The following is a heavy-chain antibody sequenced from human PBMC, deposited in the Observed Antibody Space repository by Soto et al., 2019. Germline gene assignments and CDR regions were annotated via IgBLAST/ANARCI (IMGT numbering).Heavy chain of an antibody. CDR3: ARSRGYDFWSGYLGGYYYYYGMDV. Sequence: ASVKVSCKASGYTFTSYGISWVRQAPGQGVEWMGWISAYNGNTNYAQKLQGRVTMTTDTSTSTAYMELRSLRSDDTAVYYCARSRGYDFWSGYLGGYYYYYGMDVWGQGTTVTVSS. CDR1: GYTFTSYG. D-gene: IGHD3-3*01. J-gene: IGHJ6*02. V-gene: IGHV1-18*01. CDR2: ISAYNGNT.